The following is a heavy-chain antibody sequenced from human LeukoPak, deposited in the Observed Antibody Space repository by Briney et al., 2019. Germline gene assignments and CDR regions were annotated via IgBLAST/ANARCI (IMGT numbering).Heavy chain of an antibody. D-gene: IGHD2-15*01. V-gene: IGHV1-2*02. CDR1: GYTFTGYY. J-gene: IGHJ4*02. Sequence: ASMKVSCKASGYTFTGYYIHWLRQAPGQGLEWMGFINPNSGGTNYAQKFQGRVTMTRDTSISTAYMELSSLTSDDTAVYYCARAGYCSGGSCYGSDYWGQGTLVSVSS. CDR2: INPNSGGT. CDR3: ARAGYCSGGSCYGSDY.